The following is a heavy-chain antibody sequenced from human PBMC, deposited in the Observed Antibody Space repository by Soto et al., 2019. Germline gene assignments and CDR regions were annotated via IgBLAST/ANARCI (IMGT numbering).Heavy chain of an antibody. V-gene: IGHV3-48*02. CDR2: ISSSSSTI. J-gene: IGHJ3*02. CDR3: ARSIAARQLGEKHAFDI. D-gene: IGHD6-6*01. Sequence: GGSLRLSCAASGFTFNRFTMNWVRQAPGKGLEWVSCISSSSSTIYYADSVKGRFTISRDNAKNSLYLQMNSLRDEDTAVYYCARSIAARQLGEKHAFDIWGQGTMVTVSS. CDR1: GFTFNRFT.